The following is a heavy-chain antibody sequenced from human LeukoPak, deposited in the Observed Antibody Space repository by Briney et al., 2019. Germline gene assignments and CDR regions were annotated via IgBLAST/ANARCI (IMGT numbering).Heavy chain of an antibody. D-gene: IGHD2-2*01. CDR1: GYTFTSYG. CDR2: ISAYNGNT. J-gene: IGHJ5*02. Sequence: ASVKVSCTASGYTFTSYGISWVRQAPGQGLEWMGWISAYNGNTNYAQKLQGRVTMTTDTSTSTAYMELRSLRSDDTAVYYCARSPYCSSTSCYDWFDPWGQGTLVTVSS. CDR3: ARSPYCSSTSCYDWFDP. V-gene: IGHV1-18*01.